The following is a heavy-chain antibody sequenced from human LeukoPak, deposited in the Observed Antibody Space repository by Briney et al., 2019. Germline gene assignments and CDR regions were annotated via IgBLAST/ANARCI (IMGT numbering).Heavy chain of an antibody. J-gene: IGHJ4*02. CDR1: GYTLTELS. V-gene: IGHV1-24*01. CDR3: ARAGRRLFGVLIPLSFDY. D-gene: IGHD3-3*01. Sequence: ASVKVSCKVSGYTLTELSMHWVRQAPGKGLEWMGGFDPEDGETIYAQKFQGRVTMTEDTSTDTAYMELSSLRSDDTAVYYCARAGRRLFGVLIPLSFDYWGQGTPVTVSS. CDR2: FDPEDGET.